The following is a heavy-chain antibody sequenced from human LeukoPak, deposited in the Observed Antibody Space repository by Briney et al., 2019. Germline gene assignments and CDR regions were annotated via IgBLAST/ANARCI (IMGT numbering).Heavy chain of an antibody. V-gene: IGHV1-2*02. CDR2: INPNSGGT. Sequence: ASVKVSCKASGYTFTGYYMHWVRQAPGQGLEWMGWINPNSGGTNYAQKFQGRVTMTRDTSISTAYMELSSLRSEDTAVYYCARDSIEAPGLSYDYWGQGTLVTVSS. D-gene: IGHD6-13*01. J-gene: IGHJ4*02. CDR1: GYTFTGYY. CDR3: ARDSIEAPGLSYDY.